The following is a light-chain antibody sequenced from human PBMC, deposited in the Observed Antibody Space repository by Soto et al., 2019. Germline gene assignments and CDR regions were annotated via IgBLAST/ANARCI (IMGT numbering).Light chain of an antibody. CDR2: DVY. V-gene: IGLV2-14*01. J-gene: IGLJ1*01. Sequence: QSVLTQPASVSGSPGQSITISCTGTSSDVGGFNYVSWYQQHPGKAPKLLIFDVYSRPSGISSRFSGSKSGSTASLTISGLQAEDEADYYCSSYTTSSSYVFGAGTKVTVL. CDR3: SSYTTSSSYV. CDR1: SSDVGGFNY.